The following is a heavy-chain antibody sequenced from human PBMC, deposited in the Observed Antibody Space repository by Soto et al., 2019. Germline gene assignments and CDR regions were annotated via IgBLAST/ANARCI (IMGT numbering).Heavy chain of an antibody. Sequence: LSLTCTVSGASISSYFWTWIRQPAGKGLDWIGRISTSGTTNYNPSLKSRVTMSVDTSKNHFSLNLSSVTAADTAVYYCAREAGPDRWFDPWGQGTLVTVSS. V-gene: IGHV4-4*07. J-gene: IGHJ5*02. CDR1: GASISSYF. CDR3: AREAGPDRWFDP. D-gene: IGHD6-19*01. CDR2: ISTSGTT.